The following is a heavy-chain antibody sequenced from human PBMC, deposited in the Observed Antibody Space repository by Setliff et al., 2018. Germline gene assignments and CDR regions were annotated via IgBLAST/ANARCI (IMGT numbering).Heavy chain of an antibody. CDR2: IYTSGST. CDR3: ASYRQDVNY. CDR1: GGSISSGSYH. D-gene: IGHD4-4*01. V-gene: IGHV4-61*09. Sequence: PSETLSLTCTVSGGSISSGSYHWSWIRQPAGKGLEWIGHIYTSGSTNYNPSLKSRVTISVDTSKNQFSLKLSSVTAADTAVYYCASYRQDVNYWGQGTLVTVS. J-gene: IGHJ4*02.